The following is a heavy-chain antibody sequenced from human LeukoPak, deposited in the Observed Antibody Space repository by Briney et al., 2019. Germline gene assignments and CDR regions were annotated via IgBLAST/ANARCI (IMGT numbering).Heavy chain of an antibody. V-gene: IGHV3-7*01. D-gene: IGHD6-6*01. CDR3: ARQYSSSPNFDY. CDR2: IKHDGSEE. CDR1: GITFSSLW. J-gene: IGHJ4*02. Sequence: GGSLRLSCAASGITFSSLWMSWFRQAPGKGLEWVADIKHDGSEEHYVASVKGRFTISRDNAKNSLYLQMNSLRAEDTAVYYCARQYSSSPNFDYWGQGTLVTVSS.